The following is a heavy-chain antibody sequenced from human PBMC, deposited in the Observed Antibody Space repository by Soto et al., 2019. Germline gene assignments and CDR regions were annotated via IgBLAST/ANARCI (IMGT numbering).Heavy chain of an antibody. J-gene: IGHJ5*02. D-gene: IGHD3-3*02. V-gene: IGHV3-66*01. CDR3: VLDQSS. Sequence: VGSLRXSFEASRFTVSNNYLIWVRQAPENGVEFVSLIDNGGATHYIDSVKGRFTISRDNAKNILYLQMNNLRAEDTAIYYCVLDQSSWGPGTLVTVSS. CDR2: IDNGGAT. CDR1: RFTVSNNY.